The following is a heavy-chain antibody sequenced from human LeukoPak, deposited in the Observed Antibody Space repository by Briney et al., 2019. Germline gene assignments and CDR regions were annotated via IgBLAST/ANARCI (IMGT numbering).Heavy chain of an antibody. V-gene: IGHV4-59*01. CDR3: ARLPMAVTPHVDY. CDR2: MYYSGTT. D-gene: IGHD2-21*02. J-gene: IGHJ4*02. Sequence: PSETLSLTCTVSGVSITSYYRSWIRQSPGKGLEWIGFMYYSGTTNYNPSLKSRVTISLGMSKNQFSLKLSSVTAADTAVYYCARLPMAVTPHVDYWGQGTLVTVSS. CDR1: GVSITSYY.